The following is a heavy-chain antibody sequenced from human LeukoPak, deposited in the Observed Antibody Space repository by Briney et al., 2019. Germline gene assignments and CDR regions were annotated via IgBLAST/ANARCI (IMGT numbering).Heavy chain of an antibody. D-gene: IGHD1-26*01. J-gene: IGHJ4*02. CDR1: GFTLSTNA. CDR2: ISGSGAST. Sequence: PGGSLRLSCLTSGFTLSTNAMSWVRQAPGKGLEWISGISGSGASTYYADSVNGRFTISRDDSRNTLYLQMNSLRGDDTAVYYCAKDVGKWESLHFFDYWGQGTLVTVSS. V-gene: IGHV3-23*01. CDR3: AKDVGKWESLHFFDY.